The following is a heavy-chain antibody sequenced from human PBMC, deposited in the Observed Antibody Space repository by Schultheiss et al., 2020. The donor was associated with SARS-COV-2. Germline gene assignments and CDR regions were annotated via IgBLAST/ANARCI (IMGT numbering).Heavy chain of an antibody. V-gene: IGHV3-23*01. CDR2: ISGSGGST. D-gene: IGHD2/OR15-2a*01. CDR3: ARDRRYYGWFDP. Sequence: GGSLRLSCAASGFTFSNAWMSWVRQAPGKGLEWVSAISGSGGSTYYADSVKGRFTISRDNSKNTLYLQMNSLRAEDTAVYYCARDRRYYGWFDPWGQGTLVTVSS. CDR1: GFTFSNAW. J-gene: IGHJ5*02.